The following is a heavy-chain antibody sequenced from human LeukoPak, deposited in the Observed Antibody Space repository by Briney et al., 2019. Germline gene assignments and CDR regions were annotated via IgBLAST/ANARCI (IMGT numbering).Heavy chain of an antibody. D-gene: IGHD2-2*01. CDR3: ARLRSTSWYDAFDL. CDR2: INCKSGAT. CDR1: GYTFTGYY. J-gene: IGHJ3*01. Sequence: ASVKVSCKTFGYTFTGYYMHWVRQAPGQGLEWMGWINCKSGATNYAQRFQGRVTMTRDTSTRTAYMELSRLGSDDTAVYYCARLRSTSWYDAFDLWGQGTMVTVSS. V-gene: IGHV1-2*02.